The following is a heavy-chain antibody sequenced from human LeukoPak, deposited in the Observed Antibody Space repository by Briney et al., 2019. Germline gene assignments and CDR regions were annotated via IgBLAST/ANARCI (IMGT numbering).Heavy chain of an antibody. J-gene: IGHJ4*02. CDR3: ARSLYCSSTSCYLPDY. V-gene: IGHV1-46*01. D-gene: IGHD2-2*01. CDR1: GYTFTSYY. Sequence: ASVKVSCKASGYTFTSYYMHWVRQAPGQGLEWMGITNPSGGSTSYAQKFQGRVTMTRDTSTSTVYMELSSLRSEDTAVYYCARSLYCSSTSCYLPDYWGQGTLVTVSS. CDR2: TNPSGGST.